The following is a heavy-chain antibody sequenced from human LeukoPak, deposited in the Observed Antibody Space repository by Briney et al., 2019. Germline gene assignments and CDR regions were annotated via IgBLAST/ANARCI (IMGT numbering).Heavy chain of an antibody. CDR3: ARVMNYYDSSGTYLYYFDY. CDR1: GYTLISYY. Sequence: ASVNVSCQASGYTLISYYIHWVRQAPGQGLEWMGWLNPNSGDTNYAQKFQGRVTMTRETSISTASMELSSLSSDDTAVYYCARVMNYYDSSGTYLYYFDYWGQGTPVTVSS. D-gene: IGHD3-22*01. J-gene: IGHJ4*02. V-gene: IGHV1-2*02. CDR2: LNPNSGDT.